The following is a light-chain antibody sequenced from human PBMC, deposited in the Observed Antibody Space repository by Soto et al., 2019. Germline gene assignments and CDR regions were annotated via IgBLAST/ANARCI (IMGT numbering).Light chain of an antibody. CDR2: KAS. CDR3: QQYHGFPIT. V-gene: IGKV1-5*03. Sequence: DIQMTQSPSTLSASVGDRVTITCRASQSIISWLAWYQQRPGKAPNLLIYKASSLESGVPSRFSGSGSGTEFPLTISSLQPDDSATYYCQQYHGFPITFGQGTRLEIK. CDR1: QSIISW. J-gene: IGKJ5*01.